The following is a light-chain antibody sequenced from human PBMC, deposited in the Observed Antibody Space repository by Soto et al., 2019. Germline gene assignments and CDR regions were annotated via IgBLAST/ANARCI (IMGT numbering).Light chain of an antibody. V-gene: IGKV3-11*01. Sequence: EIVLTQSPAILSMSPGERATLSCRASQSVSSYFAWYQQKPGQAPRLLIYDASNRATGVPARFSGSGSGTDFTLTIRSLEPEDFAVYYCQQRRYWPVTFGHGTKVEI. CDR3: QQRRYWPVT. CDR2: DAS. CDR1: QSVSSY. J-gene: IGKJ1*01.